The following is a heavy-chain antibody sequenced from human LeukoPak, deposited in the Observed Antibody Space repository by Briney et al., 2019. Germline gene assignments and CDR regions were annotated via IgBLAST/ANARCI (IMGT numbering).Heavy chain of an antibody. V-gene: IGHV1-2*04. Sequence: ASAKVSHKAFGYIFTDFSMHWVRQAPGQGPEWMGWVSPDSGDTNSAQRFQGWVTMTRDTSISTAYMELSRLRSDDTAVYYCARDPCHGALDYWGQGALVTVSS. CDR3: ARDPCHGALDY. J-gene: IGHJ4*02. CDR1: GYIFTDFS. CDR2: VSPDSGDT. D-gene: IGHD2-2*01.